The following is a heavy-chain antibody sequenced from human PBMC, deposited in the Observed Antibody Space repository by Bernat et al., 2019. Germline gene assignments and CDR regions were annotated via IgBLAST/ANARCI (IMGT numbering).Heavy chain of an antibody. CDR3: ARPLGRGSYYNRF. D-gene: IGHD3-10*01. J-gene: IGHJ4*02. CDR2: ISSSSSTI. Sequence: EVQLVESGGGLVQPGGSLRLSCAASGFTFSSYSMNWVRQAPGKGLEWVSYISSSSSTIYYADSVKGRFTISRDNAKNSLYLQMNSLRAEDTAVYYCARPLGRGSYYNRFWGQGTLVTVPS. CDR1: GFTFSSYS. V-gene: IGHV3-48*01.